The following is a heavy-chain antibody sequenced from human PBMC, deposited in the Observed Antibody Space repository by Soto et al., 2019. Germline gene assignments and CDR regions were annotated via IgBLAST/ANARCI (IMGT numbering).Heavy chain of an antibody. CDR3: ASSRIAGREVNTWFDP. V-gene: IGHV4-59*01. Sequence: PSETLSLTCTVSAGSITTSYWSWIRQPLGKALEWIGYISYRGSTNYNPSLKSRLTISIDTSKSQISLKLTSMTTADTAVYYCASSRIAGREVNTWFDPWGQGTLVTVSS. CDR2: ISYRGST. CDR1: AGSITTSY. J-gene: IGHJ5*02. D-gene: IGHD6-6*01.